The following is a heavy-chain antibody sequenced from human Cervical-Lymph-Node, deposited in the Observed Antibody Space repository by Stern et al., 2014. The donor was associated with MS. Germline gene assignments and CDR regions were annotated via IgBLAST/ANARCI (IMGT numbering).Heavy chain of an antibody. V-gene: IGHV4-59*11. CDR1: GGSLTNHY. D-gene: IGHD4-23*01. CDR2: IYYRGNT. Sequence: QLQLQESGPGLVKPSGTLSLTCSVSGGSLTNHYWTWVRQPPGKGLECLGYIYYRGNTNYNPSLKSRVTMSVDTSKNQFSLNLTSVTAADTAVYYCARVAYGYGGKGILDNWGQGTLVSVSS. CDR3: ARVAYGYGGKGILDN. J-gene: IGHJ4*02.